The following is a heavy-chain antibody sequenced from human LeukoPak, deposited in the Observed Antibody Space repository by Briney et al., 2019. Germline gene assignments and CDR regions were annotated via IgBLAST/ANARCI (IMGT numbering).Heavy chain of an antibody. V-gene: IGHV1-18*01. CDR1: GYTFTSYG. CDR3: ARKYDTSGYYPNDAFDS. CDR2: ISTYNGNR. D-gene: IGHD3-22*01. Sequence: ASVKVSCKASGYTFTSYGISWVRQAPGQGLEWMGWISTYNGNRDYAHNLQGRVTMTTDTSTSTAYMELRSLRSDDTAVYYCARKYDTSGYYPNDAFDSWGQGTVVTVSS. J-gene: IGHJ3*01.